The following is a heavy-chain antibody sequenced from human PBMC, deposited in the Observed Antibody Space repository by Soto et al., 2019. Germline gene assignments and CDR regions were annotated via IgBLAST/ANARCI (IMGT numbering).Heavy chain of an antibody. Sequence: GGSLRLSCAASGFAFSDPYMSWIRQAPGKGLEWISYISSSGSTIYYADSVKGRFTISRDNAKKSLYLQMDSLTADDTAVYYFARGGAWVTTPFDFWGQGLQLTVSS. CDR3: ARGGAWVTTPFDF. CDR2: ISSSGSTI. V-gene: IGHV3-11*01. CDR1: GFAFSDPY. J-gene: IGHJ4*02. D-gene: IGHD2-21*02.